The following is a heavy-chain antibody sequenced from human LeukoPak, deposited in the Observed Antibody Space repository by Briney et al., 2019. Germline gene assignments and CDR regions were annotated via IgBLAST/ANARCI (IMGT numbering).Heavy chain of an antibody. CDR1: GGSIRSSYYY. Sequence: SETLSLTCTVSGGSIRSSYYYWGWIRQPPRKGLEWIGSVYYTGSTNYNPSLKSRVTISIDTSRSQFSLKLTSVTVADTAVYYCARDSRYSYGSGGMDVWGQGTTVTVSS. V-gene: IGHV4-61*01. CDR2: VYYTGST. J-gene: IGHJ6*02. CDR3: ARDSRYSYGSGGMDV. D-gene: IGHD3-10*01.